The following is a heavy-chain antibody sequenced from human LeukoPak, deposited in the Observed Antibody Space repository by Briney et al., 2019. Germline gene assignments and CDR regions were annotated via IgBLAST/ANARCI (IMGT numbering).Heavy chain of an antibody. Sequence: SETLSLTCTVSGFSISSHYWSWIRQTPGKGLEWIGQINYSGSTYYNPSLKTRVTLSIDTSKNQFSLKLSSVTAADTAVYYCARHSSPGYSSTKFDYWGQGTLVTVSS. J-gene: IGHJ4*02. CDR2: INYSGST. CDR3: ARHSSPGYSSTKFDY. V-gene: IGHV4-59*08. CDR1: GFSISSHY. D-gene: IGHD6-13*01.